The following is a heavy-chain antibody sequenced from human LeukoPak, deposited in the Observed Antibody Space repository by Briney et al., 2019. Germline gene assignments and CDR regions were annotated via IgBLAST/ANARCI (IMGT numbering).Heavy chain of an antibody. CDR3: AKDPGPGIVGAYQDY. D-gene: IGHD1-26*01. CDR2: ISYDGSNK. J-gene: IGHJ4*02. V-gene: IGHV3-30-3*01. Sequence: PGRSLRLSCAASGFTFSSYAMHWVRQAPGKGLEWVAVISYDGSNKYYADSVKGRFTISRDNSKNTLYLQMNSLRAEDTAVYYCAKDPGPGIVGAYQDYWGQGTLSPSPQ. CDR1: GFTFSSYA.